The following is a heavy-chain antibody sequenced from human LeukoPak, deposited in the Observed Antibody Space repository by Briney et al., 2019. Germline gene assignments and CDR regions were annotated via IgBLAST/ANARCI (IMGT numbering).Heavy chain of an antibody. J-gene: IGHJ4*02. CDR2: IYYSGST. D-gene: IGHD3-22*01. Sequence: KPSETLSLTCTVSGGSISSYYWSWIRQPPGKGLEWIGYIYYSGSTNYNPSLKSRVTISVDTSKNQFSLKLSSVTAADTAVYYCARDSHYYDSSGYSKGGDYWGQGTLVTVSS. V-gene: IGHV4-59*12. CDR3: ARDSHYYDSSGYSKGGDY. CDR1: GGSISSYY.